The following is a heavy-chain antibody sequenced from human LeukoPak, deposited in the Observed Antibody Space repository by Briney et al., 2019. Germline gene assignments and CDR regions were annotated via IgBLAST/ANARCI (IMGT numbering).Heavy chain of an antibody. V-gene: IGHV3-21*01. Sequence: GGSLRLSCAASGFTFSSYEMNWVRQAPGKGLEWVSSISSSSSYIYYADSVKGRFTISRDNAKNSLYLQMNSLRAEDTAVYYCARALRFRYSSSWGQGTLVTVSS. CDR2: ISSSSSYI. CDR1: GFTFSSYE. CDR3: ARALRFRYSSS. J-gene: IGHJ4*02. D-gene: IGHD6-13*01.